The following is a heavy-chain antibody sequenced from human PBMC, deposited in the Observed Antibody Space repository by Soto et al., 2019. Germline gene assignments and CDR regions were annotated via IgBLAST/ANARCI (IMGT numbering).Heavy chain of an antibody. CDR2: IYYSGST. CDR3: AKVSGYDLGYYYMDV. V-gene: IGHV4-59*08. J-gene: IGHJ6*03. Sequence: SETLSLTCTVSGGSISSYYWSWIRQPPGKGLEWIGYIYYSGSTNYNPSLKSRVTISVDTSKNQFSLKLSSVTAADTAVYYCAKVSGYDLGYYYMDVGGKGTTSTVSS. CDR1: GGSISSYY. D-gene: IGHD5-12*01.